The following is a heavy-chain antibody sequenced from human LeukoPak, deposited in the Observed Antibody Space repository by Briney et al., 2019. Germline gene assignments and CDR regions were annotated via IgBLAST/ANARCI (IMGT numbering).Heavy chain of an antibody. D-gene: IGHD3-22*01. CDR1: GYTFTSYD. CDR2: MNPDSGNT. Sequence: ASVKVSCKASGYTFTSYDINWVRQATGQGLEWMGWMNPDSGNTGYAQKFQGRVTITRNTSISTAYMELSSLRSEDTAVYYCARGLLHYDSSGYNSTNWFDPWGQGTLVTVSS. J-gene: IGHJ5*02. CDR3: ARGLLHYDSSGYNSTNWFDP. V-gene: IGHV1-8*03.